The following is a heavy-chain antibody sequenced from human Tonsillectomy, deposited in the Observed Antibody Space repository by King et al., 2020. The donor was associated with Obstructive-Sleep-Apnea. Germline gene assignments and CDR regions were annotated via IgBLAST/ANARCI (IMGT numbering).Heavy chain of an antibody. CDR1: GGSISSGDYY. Sequence: QLQESGPGLVKPSQTLSLTCTVSGGSISSGDYYWSWIRQLPGKGLEWIAYSYYTGITYYNPSLKSRITISVDTSKNKFSLNLSSVTAADTAVYYCARGATYFGSNGYYCYPFDYWGQGTLVTVSS. V-gene: IGHV4-31*03. D-gene: IGHD3-22*01. J-gene: IGHJ4*02. CDR2: SYYTGIT. CDR3: ARGATYFGSNGYYCYPFDY.